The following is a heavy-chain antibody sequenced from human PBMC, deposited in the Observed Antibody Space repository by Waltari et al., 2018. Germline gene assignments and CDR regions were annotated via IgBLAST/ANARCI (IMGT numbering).Heavy chain of an antibody. CDR3: ARSDSSSWYGPEFDY. Sequence: EVQLVESGGGLVQPGGSLRLSCAASGFTFSSYDMHWVRQATGKGLEWVSAIGTAGDTYYPGSVKGRFTISRENAKNSLYLQRNSLRAGDTAVYYCARSDSSSWYGPEFDYWGQGTLVTVSS. D-gene: IGHD6-13*01. J-gene: IGHJ4*02. V-gene: IGHV3-13*01. CDR1: GFTFSSYD. CDR2: IGTAGDT.